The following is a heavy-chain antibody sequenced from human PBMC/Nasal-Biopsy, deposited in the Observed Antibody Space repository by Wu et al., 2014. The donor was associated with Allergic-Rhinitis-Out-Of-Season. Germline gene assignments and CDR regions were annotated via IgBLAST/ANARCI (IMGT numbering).Heavy chain of an antibody. CDR1: GFTVSRYY. CDR2: IYSDGGT. V-gene: IGHV3-66*01. D-gene: IGHD1-7*01. J-gene: IGHJ4*02. CDR3: ARALEGTTWGVLGH. Sequence: LRLSCAASGFTVSRYYINWVRQAPGKGLEWVSVIYSDGGTNYADSVRDRFTISRDNSKNTLYLQMNSLRDEDTAVYYCARALEGTTWGVLGHWGQGTLVTVSS.